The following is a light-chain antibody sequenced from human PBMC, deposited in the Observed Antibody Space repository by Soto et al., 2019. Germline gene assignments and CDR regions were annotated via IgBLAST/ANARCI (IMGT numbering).Light chain of an antibody. Sequence: EIVLTQSPGTLSLSPGERATLSCRASQIVSTTYLAWYQQKPGQAPRLLIYGSSRRAPGIPDRFSGSGSGTDFTLTISRLEPEDFAVYYCQQYGSSPMYTFGQGTKVDIK. V-gene: IGKV3-20*01. J-gene: IGKJ2*01. CDR3: QQYGSSPMYT. CDR1: QIVSTTY. CDR2: GSS.